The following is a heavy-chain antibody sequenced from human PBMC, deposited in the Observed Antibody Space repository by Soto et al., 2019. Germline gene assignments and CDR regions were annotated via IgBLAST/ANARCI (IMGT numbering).Heavy chain of an antibody. Sequence: QVQLVQSGAEVKKPGASVKVSCKASGYTFTSYDINWVRQATGQGLEWMGWMNPNSGNTGYAQKFQGRVTMTRNTSISTAYMEMSILRAEATVVYHCAREAARGVNHWGQGTLVTVSS. J-gene: IGHJ5*02. V-gene: IGHV1-8*01. CDR1: GYTFTSYD. CDR2: MNPNSGNT. D-gene: IGHD6-6*01. CDR3: AREAARGVNH.